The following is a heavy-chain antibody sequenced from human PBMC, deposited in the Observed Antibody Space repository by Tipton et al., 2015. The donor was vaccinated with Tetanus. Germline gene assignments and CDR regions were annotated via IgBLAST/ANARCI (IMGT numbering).Heavy chain of an antibody. CDR1: GGSLRSGDHY. J-gene: IGHJ5*02. CDR3: ARHLYGYWFDP. V-gene: IGHV4-61*03. Sequence: LRLSCTVSGGSLRSGDHYWSWIRQPPGKGLEWLAYISSSGSTNSNYSLKSRITISRDTSQNFFSLRWTSVTAADMAIYYCARHLYGYWFDPWGQGTLVTVSS. CDR2: ISSSGST. D-gene: IGHD3-10*01.